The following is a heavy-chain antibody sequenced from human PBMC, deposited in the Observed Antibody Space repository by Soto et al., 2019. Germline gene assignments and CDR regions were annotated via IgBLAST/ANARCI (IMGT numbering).Heavy chain of an antibody. CDR3: ASPSRYGGYSGYVFDY. V-gene: IGHV4-39*01. CDR1: GGSISSSSYY. D-gene: IGHD5-12*01. J-gene: IGHJ4*02. CDR2: IYYSGST. Sequence: QLQLQESGPGLVKPSETLSLTCTVSGGSISSSSYYWGWIRQPPGKGLEWIGSIYYSGSTYYNPSLKSRVTIAVDTSKNQFSLRLSSVTAAATAVYYCASPSRYGGYSGYVFDYWGQGTLVTVSS.